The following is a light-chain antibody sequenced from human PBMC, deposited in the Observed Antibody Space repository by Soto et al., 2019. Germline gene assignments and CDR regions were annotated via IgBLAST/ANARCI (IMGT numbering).Light chain of an antibody. CDR1: QSVSSSY. Sequence: EIVMTQSPATLSVSPGERATLSCRASQSVSSSYLAWYQQKPGQAPRLLIYGASSRATGIPDRFSGSGSGTDFTLTISSLQSEDFAVYYCQQYTNWPPNTFGQGTRLEIK. J-gene: IGKJ5*01. CDR2: GAS. V-gene: IGKV3D-15*01. CDR3: QQYTNWPPNT.